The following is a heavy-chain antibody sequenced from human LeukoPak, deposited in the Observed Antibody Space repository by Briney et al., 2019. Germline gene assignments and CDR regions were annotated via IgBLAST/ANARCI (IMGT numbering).Heavy chain of an antibody. Sequence: GGSLRLSCAASGFTVGSNYMSWVRQAPGRGLEWVSVIYSGGSTYYADSVKGRFTISRDNSKNTLYLQMSSLRAEDTAVYYCARVLIGSGYLYFDYWGQGTLVTVSS. CDR2: IYSGGST. CDR1: GFTVGSNY. J-gene: IGHJ4*02. CDR3: ARVLIGSGYLYFDY. V-gene: IGHV3-53*01. D-gene: IGHD3-22*01.